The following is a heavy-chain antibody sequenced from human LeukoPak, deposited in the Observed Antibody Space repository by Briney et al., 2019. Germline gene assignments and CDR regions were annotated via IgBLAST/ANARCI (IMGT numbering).Heavy chain of an antibody. CDR1: GFTFSSYA. V-gene: IGHV3-64D*09. Sequence: GGSLRLSCSASGFTFSSYAMHWVRQAPGKGLEYVSAISSNGGSTYYADSVKGRFTISRDNSKNTLYLQMSSLRAEDTAVYYCVKDLFKPAAGTGWFDPWGQGTLVTVSS. CDR3: VKDLFKPAAGTGWFDP. J-gene: IGHJ5*02. D-gene: IGHD6-13*01. CDR2: ISSNGGST.